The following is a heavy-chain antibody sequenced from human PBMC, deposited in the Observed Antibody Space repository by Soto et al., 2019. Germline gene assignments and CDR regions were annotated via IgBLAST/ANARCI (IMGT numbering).Heavy chain of an antibody. D-gene: IGHD2-8*01. CDR2: ISGPSIYI. J-gene: IGHJ6*02. CDR3: ARGFRNGFNV. V-gene: IGHV3-21*01. CDR1: GFTFSGFS. Sequence: EVQLVESGGGLVKPGGSLRLSCVASGFTFSGFSINWVRQAPGKGLEWVSYISGPSIYIYYADSAKGRFTISRDNAKSAVYLQMNSPRAEDTAVYYCARGFRNGFNVWGQGTTVSVSS.